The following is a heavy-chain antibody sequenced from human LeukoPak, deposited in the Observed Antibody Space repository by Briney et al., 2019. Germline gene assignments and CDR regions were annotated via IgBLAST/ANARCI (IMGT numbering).Heavy chain of an antibody. CDR3: ARGAVYVWGSYRYDY. D-gene: IGHD3-16*02. V-gene: IGHV4-34*01. Sequence: SETLSLTCAVYGGSFSGYYWSWIRQPPGKGLEWIGEINHSGSTNYNPSLKSRVTISVDTSKNQFSLKLSSVTAADTAVYYCARGAVYVWGSYRYDYWGQGTLVTVSS. CDR2: INHSGST. J-gene: IGHJ4*02. CDR1: GGSFSGYY.